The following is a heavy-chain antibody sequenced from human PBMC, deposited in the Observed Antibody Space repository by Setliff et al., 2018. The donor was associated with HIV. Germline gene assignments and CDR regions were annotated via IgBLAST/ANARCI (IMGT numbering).Heavy chain of an antibody. Sequence: PGGSLRLSCAASGFTFNRHAMSWVRQAPGKGLEWVSGISGSGGGTYYADSVKGRFTISRDNSKDTLYLQMNSLRGEDTALYYCAKDLGHNSPGKQLWLGVWFDPWGQGTLVTVSS. CDR2: ISGSGGGT. CDR1: GFTFNRHA. CDR3: AKDLGHNSPGKQLWLGVWFDP. J-gene: IGHJ5*02. V-gene: IGHV3-23*01. D-gene: IGHD5-18*01.